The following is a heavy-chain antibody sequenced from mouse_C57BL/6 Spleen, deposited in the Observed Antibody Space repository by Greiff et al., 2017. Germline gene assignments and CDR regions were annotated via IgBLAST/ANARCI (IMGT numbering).Heavy chain of an antibody. J-gene: IGHJ3*01. V-gene: IGHV1-69*01. CDR1: GYTFTSYW. CDR2: IDPSDSYT. Sequence: VQLQQPGAELVMPGASVKLSCKASGYTFTSYWMHWVKQRPGQGLEWIGEIDPSDSYTNYNQKFKGKSTLTVDKSSSTAYMQLSSLTSEDSAVXYCARNYGSSYGFAYWGQGTLVTVSA. CDR3: ARNYGSSYGFAY. D-gene: IGHD1-1*01.